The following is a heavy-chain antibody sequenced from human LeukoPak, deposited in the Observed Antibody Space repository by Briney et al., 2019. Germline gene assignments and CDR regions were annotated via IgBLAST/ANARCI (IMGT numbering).Heavy chain of an antibody. J-gene: IGHJ4*02. D-gene: IGHD5-24*01. CDR2: INHSGST. CDR3: AVTRWLRTFDY. Sequence: PSETLSLTCAVYGGSFSGYYWSWIRQPPGKGLQWIGEINHSGSTNYNPSLKSRVTISVDTSKNQFSRKLSSVTAADTAVYYCAVTRWLRTFDYWGQGTLVTVSS. CDR1: GGSFSGYY. V-gene: IGHV4-34*01.